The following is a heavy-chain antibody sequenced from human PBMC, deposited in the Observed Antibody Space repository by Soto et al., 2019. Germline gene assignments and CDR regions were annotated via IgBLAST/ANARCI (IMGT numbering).Heavy chain of an antibody. CDR3: ARAGFELWFGSGYYGMAV. J-gene: IGHJ6*02. Sequence: VASVKVSCKASGYTFTGYYMHWVRQAPGQGLEWMGWINPNSGGTNYAQKFQGRVTMTRDTSISTAYMELSRLRYDDTAVYYCARAGFELWFGSGYYGMAVWGQGTKVTVSS. CDR2: INPNSGGT. CDR1: GYTFTGYY. D-gene: IGHD3-10*01. V-gene: IGHV1-2*02.